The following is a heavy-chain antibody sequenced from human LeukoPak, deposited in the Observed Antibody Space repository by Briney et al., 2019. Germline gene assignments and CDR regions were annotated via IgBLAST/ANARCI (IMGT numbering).Heavy chain of an antibody. J-gene: IGHJ5*02. CDR1: GFSFSSYG. D-gene: IGHD1-1*01. Sequence: PGGSLRLSCAASGFSFSSYGMHWVRQAPGKGLEWVTVIWYDGSNKYYANSVKGRFTISRDNSKNTLYLDMNSLSAEDTAVYYCASARAGTTWFDPWGQGTLVTVSS. CDR2: IWYDGSNK. CDR3: ASARAGTTWFDP. V-gene: IGHV3-33*01.